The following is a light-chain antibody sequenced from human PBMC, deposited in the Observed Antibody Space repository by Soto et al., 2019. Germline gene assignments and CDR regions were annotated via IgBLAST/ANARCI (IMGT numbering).Light chain of an antibody. V-gene: IGKV3-11*01. Sequence: IVLTQSPATLSLSPGERATLSCRASQSVSSYLACDKQKPGQAPRLLIYDASNRATGIPARLSGSGSGTEFTLTISSIEPEDFAFYYCQHRSNWPTFGQGTRLEIK. CDR3: QHRSNWPT. CDR1: QSVSSY. CDR2: DAS. J-gene: IGKJ5*01.